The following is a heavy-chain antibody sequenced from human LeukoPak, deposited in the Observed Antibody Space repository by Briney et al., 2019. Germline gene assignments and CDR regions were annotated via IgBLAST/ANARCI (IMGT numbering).Heavy chain of an antibody. Sequence: PSETLSLTCTVSGGSISSSYYWGWIRQPPGKGLEWIGSIYYSGSTYYNPSLKSRVTISVDTSKNQFSLKLSSVTAADTAVYYCARNDYGDYVRYYYYYMDVWGKGTTVTVSS. J-gene: IGHJ6*03. CDR3: ARNDYGDYVRYYYYYMDV. CDR2: IYYSGST. V-gene: IGHV4-39*01. CDR1: GGSISSSYY. D-gene: IGHD4-17*01.